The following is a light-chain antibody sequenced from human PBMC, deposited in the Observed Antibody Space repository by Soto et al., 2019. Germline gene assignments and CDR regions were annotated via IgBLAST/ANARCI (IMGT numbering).Light chain of an antibody. CDR1: SSDVGGYNY. Sequence: QSVLTQPASVSGSPGQSITISCTGTSSDVGGYNYVSWYQHHPGKAPKLMIYEVNNRPSGVSNRFSGSRSGNTASLTISGLQAEDEADYYCSSFTGNYLPFVFGTGTKLTV. J-gene: IGLJ1*01. CDR3: SSFTGNYLPFV. CDR2: EVN. V-gene: IGLV2-14*01.